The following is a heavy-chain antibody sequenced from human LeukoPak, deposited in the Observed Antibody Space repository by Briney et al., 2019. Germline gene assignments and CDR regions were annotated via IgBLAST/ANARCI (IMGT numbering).Heavy chain of an antibody. Sequence: ASVKVSCKASGYTFTSYGISWVRQAPRQGLEWMGWISAYNGNTNYAQKLQGRVTMTTDTSTSTAYMELRSLRSDDTAVYYCTVYCGGDCYKYFQHWGQGTLVTVSS. J-gene: IGHJ1*01. CDR1: GYTFTSYG. CDR2: ISAYNGNT. D-gene: IGHD2-21*02. V-gene: IGHV1-18*01. CDR3: TVYCGGDCYKYFQH.